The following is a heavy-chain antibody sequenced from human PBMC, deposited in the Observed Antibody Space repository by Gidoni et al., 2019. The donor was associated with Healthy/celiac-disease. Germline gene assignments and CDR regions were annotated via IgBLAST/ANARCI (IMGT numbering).Heavy chain of an antibody. D-gene: IGHD2-21*02. Sequence: QVQLQASGPGLVKPSETLSLTCTVSGGSISSYYWSWIRQPPGKGLEWIGYIYYSGSTNYNPSLKSRVTISVDTSKNQFSLKLSSVTAADTAVYYCARGTYCGGDCTLYYYYGMDVWGQGTTVTVSS. CDR2: IYYSGST. CDR1: GGSISSYY. CDR3: ARGTYCGGDCTLYYYYGMDV. V-gene: IGHV4-59*01. J-gene: IGHJ6*02.